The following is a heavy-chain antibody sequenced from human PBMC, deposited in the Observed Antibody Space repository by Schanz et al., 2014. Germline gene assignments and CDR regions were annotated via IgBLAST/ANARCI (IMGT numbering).Heavy chain of an antibody. CDR2: INPNSGGT. J-gene: IGHJ4*02. Sequence: QVQLLQSGAEVKKPGASVKVSCKASGYTFTGYYMHWVRQAPGQGLEWMGRINPNSGGTTYAQKFQGRVTMTRDTSISTAYMELSSLRSDDTAVYYCARELRLEYYFDYGGQGTQVTVSS. V-gene: IGHV1-2*02. D-gene: IGHD4-17*01. CDR1: GYTFTGYY. CDR3: ARELRLEYYFDY.